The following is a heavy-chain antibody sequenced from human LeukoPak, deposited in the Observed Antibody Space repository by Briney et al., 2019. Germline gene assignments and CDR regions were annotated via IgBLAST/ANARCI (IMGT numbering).Heavy chain of an antibody. D-gene: IGHD1-26*01. CDR2: ISYDGNNK. J-gene: IGHJ4*02. CDR1: GFTFSSYG. CDR3: ARSRGTYFDY. V-gene: IGHV3-30*03. Sequence: GGSLRLSCAASGFTFSSYGMHWVRQAPGKGLEWVAVISYDGNNKYYADSVKGRFTISRDNAKNSLYLQMNSLRAEDTAVYYCARSRGTYFDYWGQGTLVTVSS.